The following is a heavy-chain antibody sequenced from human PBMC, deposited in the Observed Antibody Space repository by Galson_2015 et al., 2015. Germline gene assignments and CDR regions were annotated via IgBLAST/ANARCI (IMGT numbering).Heavy chain of an antibody. CDR2: TYRRSKWFN. J-gene: IGHJ4*02. Sequence: AISGDSVSSNSAAWNWIRQSPSRGLEWLGRTYRRSKWFNEYAVSVKGRITINPDTSKNQFSLQLSSVTPEDTAIYYCARTTSFFDYWGQGTLVTVSS. CDR1: GDSVSSNSAA. CDR3: ARTTSFFDY. V-gene: IGHV6-1*01. D-gene: IGHD1-14*01.